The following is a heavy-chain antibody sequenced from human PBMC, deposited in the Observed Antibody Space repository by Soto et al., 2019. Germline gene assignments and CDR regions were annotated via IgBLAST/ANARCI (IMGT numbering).Heavy chain of an antibody. D-gene: IGHD4-17*01. CDR3: ATALPGDQYDF. CDR1: GYTLTELS. Sequence: QVRLVQSGAEVKKPGASVKVSCKVSGYTLTELSMHWVRQAPGKGLEWMGGFDPEDGETSYAQKFQGRVTMTEDTSTNTGHMELASLRSEDTAVYYCATALPGDQYDFSGQGPLVTVAS. CDR2: FDPEDGET. V-gene: IGHV1-24*01. J-gene: IGHJ4*02.